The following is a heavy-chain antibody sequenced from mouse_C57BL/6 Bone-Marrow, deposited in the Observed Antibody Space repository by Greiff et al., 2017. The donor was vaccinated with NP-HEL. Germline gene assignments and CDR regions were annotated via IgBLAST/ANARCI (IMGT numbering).Heavy chain of an antibody. CDR2: IYPGGGYT. CDR1: GYTFTNYW. D-gene: IGHD1-1*01. V-gene: IGHV1-63*01. J-gene: IGHJ1*03. Sequence: VKLVESGAELVRPGTSVKMSCKASGYTFTNYWIGWAKQRPGHGLEWIGDIYPGGGYTNYNEKFKGKATLTADKSSSTAYMQFSSLTSEDSAIYYCARCGSSYVPYFDVWGTGTAVTVSS. CDR3: ARCGSSYVPYFDV.